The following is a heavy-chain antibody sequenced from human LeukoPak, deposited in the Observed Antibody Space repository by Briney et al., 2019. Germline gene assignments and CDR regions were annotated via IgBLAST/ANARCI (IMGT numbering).Heavy chain of an antibody. CDR1: GGSISSYY. V-gene: IGHV4-59*08. J-gene: IGHJ4*02. Sequence: SETLSLTCTVSGGSISSYYWSWIRQPPGKGLEWIGSIYYSGSTNYNPSLKSRVTISVDTSKNQFSLKLSSVTAADTAVYYCARALYSQPDYWGQGTLVTVSS. CDR3: ARALYSQPDY. CDR2: IYYSGST. D-gene: IGHD3-16*01.